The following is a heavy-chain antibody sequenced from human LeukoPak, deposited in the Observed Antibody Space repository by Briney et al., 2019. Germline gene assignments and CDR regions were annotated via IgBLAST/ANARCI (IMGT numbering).Heavy chain of an antibody. J-gene: IGHJ5*02. CDR3: ARGRTGTMVRGVIILRWFDP. D-gene: IGHD3-10*01. CDR1: GYTFTSYD. CDR2: MNPNSGST. Sequence: ASVKVSCKASGYTFTSYDINWVRQATGQGLEWMGWMNPNSGSTGYAQKFQGRVTMTRNTSISTAYMELSSLRSEDTAVYYCARGRTGTMVRGVIILRWFDPWGQGTLVTVSS. V-gene: IGHV1-8*01.